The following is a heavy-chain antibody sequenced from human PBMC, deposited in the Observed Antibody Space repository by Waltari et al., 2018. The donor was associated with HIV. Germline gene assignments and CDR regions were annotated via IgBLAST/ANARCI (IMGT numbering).Heavy chain of an antibody. CDR1: AESFSGYY. CDR2: INDAGTA. D-gene: IGHD3-10*01. Sequence: QAHLQQWGARLLKPSETLSLTCAVYAESFSGYYWSWIRQSPGKGLEWIGEINDAGTANYNPSLKSRLTMSVDTSKNQFSLNMNSTVAADTAVYYCARASWVRGIDAFDLWGQGTLVSVAS. CDR3: ARASWVRGIDAFDL. V-gene: IGHV4-34*01. J-gene: IGHJ3*01.